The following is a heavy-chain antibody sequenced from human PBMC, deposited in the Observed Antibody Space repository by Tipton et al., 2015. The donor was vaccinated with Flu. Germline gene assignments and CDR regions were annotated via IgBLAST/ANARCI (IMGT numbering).Heavy chain of an antibody. J-gene: IGHJ3*01. CDR1: GFTVSGKY. CDR2: IYSSTYI. Sequence: SLRLSCAASGFTVSGKYMSWVRQAPGKGLRWISVIYSSTYIYYADSVKGRFTISRDISRNRVYLQMNSLRPDDTGLYFCTRGVAGGFDVWGQGTMVTVSS. V-gene: IGHV3-66*03. D-gene: IGHD6-19*01. CDR3: TRGVAGGFDV.